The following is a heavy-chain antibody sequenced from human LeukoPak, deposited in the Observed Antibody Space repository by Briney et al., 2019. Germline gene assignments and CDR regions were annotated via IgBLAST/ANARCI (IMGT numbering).Heavy chain of an antibody. J-gene: IGHJ4*02. Sequence: SETLSLTCTVSGGSISSYYWSWIRQPPGKGLEWIGYVYYSGSTNYNPSLKSRVTISVDTSKNQFSLRLSSVTAADTAVYYCTRERRDGYKVYFDYWGQGTLVTVSS. CDR2: VYYSGST. D-gene: IGHD5-24*01. CDR3: TRERRDGYKVYFDY. V-gene: IGHV4-59*01. CDR1: GGSISSYY.